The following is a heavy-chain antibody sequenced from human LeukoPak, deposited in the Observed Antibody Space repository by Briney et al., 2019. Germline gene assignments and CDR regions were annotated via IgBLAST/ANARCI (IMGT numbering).Heavy chain of an antibody. J-gene: IGHJ4*02. V-gene: IGHV3-21*01. CDR1: GFTLSTYT. D-gene: IGHD6-6*01. CDR3: ARGPIAAREYDY. CDR2: ISSSSNYI. Sequence: GGSLRLSCAASGFTLSTYTMNWVRQAPGKGLEWVSSISSSSNYIYYADSVKGRFTISRDDAKNSLSLQMNSLRAEDTAVYYCARGPIAAREYDYWGQGTLVTVSS.